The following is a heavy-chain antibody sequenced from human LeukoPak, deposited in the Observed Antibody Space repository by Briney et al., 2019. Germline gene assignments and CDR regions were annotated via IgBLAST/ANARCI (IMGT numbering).Heavy chain of an antibody. CDR3: AKDGAVAGTFRAFDY. Sequence: GGSLRLSCAASGFTFRNYDMHWVRQAPGKGLEWVSAISGSGGGTYYADSVTGRFTISRDNSKNTLYLQMNSLRAEDTAIYYCAKDGAVAGTFRAFDYWGQGTLVTVSS. D-gene: IGHD6-19*01. CDR2: ISGSGGGT. CDR1: GFTFRNYD. J-gene: IGHJ4*02. V-gene: IGHV3-23*01.